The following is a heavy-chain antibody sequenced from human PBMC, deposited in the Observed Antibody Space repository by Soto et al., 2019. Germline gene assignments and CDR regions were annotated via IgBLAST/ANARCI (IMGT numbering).Heavy chain of an antibody. Sequence: ESGGGLVQPGGSLRLSCAASGFTFSRYAMSWVRQAPGKGLEWVSAISGSGGSTYYADSVKGRFTISRDNSKNTLYLQMNSLRAEDTAVYYCAKGDNWNYVGLVDYWGQGTLVTVSS. CDR2: ISGSGGST. D-gene: IGHD1-7*01. V-gene: IGHV3-23*01. CDR1: GFTFSRYA. J-gene: IGHJ4*02. CDR3: AKGDNWNYVGLVDY.